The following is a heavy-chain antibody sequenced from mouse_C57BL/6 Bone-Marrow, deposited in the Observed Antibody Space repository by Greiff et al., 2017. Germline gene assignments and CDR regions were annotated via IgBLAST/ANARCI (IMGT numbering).Heavy chain of an antibody. Sequence: QVQLQQPGAELVKPGASVKLSCKASGYTFTSYWMQWVKQRPGQGLEWIGEIDPSDSYTNYNQKFKGKATLTVDTSSSTAYMQLSSLTSEDSAVYYCARSGGYYEVWYFDVWGRGTTVTVSS. J-gene: IGHJ1*03. CDR2: IDPSDSYT. V-gene: IGHV1-50*01. D-gene: IGHD2-3*01. CDR3: ARSGGYYEVWYFDV. CDR1: GYTFTSYW.